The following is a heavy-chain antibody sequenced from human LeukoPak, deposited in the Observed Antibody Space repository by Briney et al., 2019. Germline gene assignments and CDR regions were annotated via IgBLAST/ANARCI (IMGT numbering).Heavy chain of an antibody. Sequence: GGSLRLSCAASGFTFSSYSMNWVRQAPGKGLEWVSYISSSTIYYADSVKGRFTISRDNAKNSLYLQMNSLRAEDTAVYYCASGGSSWFFDYWGQGTLVTVSS. D-gene: IGHD6-13*01. V-gene: IGHV3-48*01. CDR3: ASGGSSWFFDY. CDR2: ISSSTI. CDR1: GFTFSSYS. J-gene: IGHJ4*02.